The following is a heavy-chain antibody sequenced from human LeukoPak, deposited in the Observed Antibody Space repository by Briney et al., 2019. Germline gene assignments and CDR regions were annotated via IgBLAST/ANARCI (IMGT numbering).Heavy chain of an antibody. CDR1: GFTSRTYE. CDR3: VKDGVVAGHYLVC. J-gene: IGHJ4*02. CDR2: ISGNGGST. Sequence: GGSLRLSCASSGFTSRTYEISWVRQAPGKGLEWVSVISGNGGSTHYADSVKGRFTISRDKCKNALYMPMKSLRAEDTSVYYCVKDGVVAGHYLVCGGQGTLVTVSS. V-gene: IGHV3-23*01. D-gene: IGHD3-3*01.